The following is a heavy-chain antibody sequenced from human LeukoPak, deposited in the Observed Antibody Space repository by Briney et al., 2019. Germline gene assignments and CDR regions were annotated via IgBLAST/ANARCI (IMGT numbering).Heavy chain of an antibody. CDR2: LVYDERI. CDR1: GSPFSSYG. Sequence: GGSLRLSCAASGSPFSSYGMHWVRQAPGKGLEWVARLVYDERIDYANSVKGRFSISRDNSKNTLFLDMSDLRVEDTAVYYCARDLSAAFDSWGQGVLVTVSS. CDR3: ARDLSAAFDS. D-gene: IGHD6-19*01. J-gene: IGHJ4*02. V-gene: IGHV3-33*01.